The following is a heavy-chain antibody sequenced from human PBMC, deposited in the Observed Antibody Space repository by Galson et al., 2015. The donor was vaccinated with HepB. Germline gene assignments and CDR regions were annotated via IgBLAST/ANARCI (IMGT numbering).Heavy chain of an antibody. CDR3: AREYPYYYDSSGYYYSFDY. Sequence: SLRLSCAASGFTFSSYWMSRVRQAPGKGLEWVANIKQDGSEKYYVDSVKGRFTISRDNAKNSLYLQMNSLRAEDTAVYYCAREYPYYYDSSGYYYSFDYWGQGTLVTVSS. CDR1: GFTFSSYW. D-gene: IGHD3-22*01. V-gene: IGHV3-7*03. CDR2: IKQDGSEK. J-gene: IGHJ4*02.